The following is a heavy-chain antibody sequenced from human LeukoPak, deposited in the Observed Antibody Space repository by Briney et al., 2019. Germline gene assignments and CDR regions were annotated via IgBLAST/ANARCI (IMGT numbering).Heavy chain of an antibody. CDR3: ARGYYDFWSGYSFDY. D-gene: IGHD3-3*01. CDR1: GYTFTSYV. V-gene: IGHV1-18*01. Sequence: ASVKVSCKAPGYTFTSYVISWVRQAPGQGLEWMGWISAYNGNTNYAQKLQGRVTMTTDTSTSTAYMELRSLRSDDTAVYYCARGYYDFWSGYSFDYWGQGTLVTVSS. CDR2: ISAYNGNT. J-gene: IGHJ4*02.